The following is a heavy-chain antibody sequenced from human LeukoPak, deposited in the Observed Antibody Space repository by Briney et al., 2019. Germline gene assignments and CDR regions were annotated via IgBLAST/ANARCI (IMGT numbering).Heavy chain of an antibody. D-gene: IGHD3-22*01. CDR1: GFTFRSYW. Sequence: GGSLRLSCAASGFTFRSYWMSWVRQAPGKGLEWVANIKQDGSEKYYVDSVKGRFTISRDNAKNSLYLQMNSLRAEDTAVYYCARERNYYDSSGYESYWGQGTLVTVSS. CDR2: IKQDGSEK. CDR3: ARERNYYDSSGYESY. J-gene: IGHJ4*02. V-gene: IGHV3-7*01.